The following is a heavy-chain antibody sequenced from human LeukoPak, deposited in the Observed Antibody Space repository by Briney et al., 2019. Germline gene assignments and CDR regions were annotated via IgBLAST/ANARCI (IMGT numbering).Heavy chain of an antibody. Sequence: GGSLGLSCAASGFTFSSYDMHWVRQAPGKGLEWVAFTRFDGSDKYYADSVKGRFTISRDNSKNTLYLQMSSLTSEDTAVYYCARVELDNSRSYERDFDYWGQGTLVTVSS. J-gene: IGHJ4*02. CDR1: GFTFSSYD. CDR2: TRFDGSDK. CDR3: ARVELDNSRSYERDFDY. V-gene: IGHV3-30*02. D-gene: IGHD3-10*01.